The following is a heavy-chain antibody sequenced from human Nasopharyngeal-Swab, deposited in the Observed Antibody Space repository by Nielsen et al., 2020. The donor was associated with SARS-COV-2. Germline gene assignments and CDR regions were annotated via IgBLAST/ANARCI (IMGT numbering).Heavy chain of an antibody. J-gene: IGHJ5*02. D-gene: IGHD6-19*01. CDR2: IKQDGSEK. Sequence: WIRQPPGKGLEWVANIKQDGSEKYYVDSVKGRFTISRDNAKNSLYLQMNSLRAEDTAVYYCARDGRRSLAGRRGIAVARSNWFDPWGQGTLVTVSS. CDR3: ARDGRRSLAGRRGIAVARSNWFDP. V-gene: IGHV3-7*01.